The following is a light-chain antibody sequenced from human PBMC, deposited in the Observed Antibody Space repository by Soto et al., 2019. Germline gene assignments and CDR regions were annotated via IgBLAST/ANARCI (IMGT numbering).Light chain of an antibody. CDR1: QSISSW. CDR3: QQYKTHSRT. Sequence: DIQMTQSPSTLSASVGDRVTITCRASQSISSWLAWYQQKPGKAPKVLIYKASSLESGIPSRFSGSGSGTEFTLTISSLPPDDFAAYDGQQYKTHSRTFGQGTKVEIK. J-gene: IGKJ1*01. CDR2: KAS. V-gene: IGKV1-5*03.